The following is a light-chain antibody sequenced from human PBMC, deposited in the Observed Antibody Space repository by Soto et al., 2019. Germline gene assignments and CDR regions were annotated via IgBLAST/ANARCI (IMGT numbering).Light chain of an antibody. CDR3: AAWDDSLSGVV. J-gene: IGLJ3*02. CDR1: TSNLGSNF. V-gene: IGLV1-47*01. Sequence: QSVLTQPPSASGTPGQRVTISCSGSTSNLGSNFIHWYQQLPGAAPKLLISRNNQRPSGVPDRFSGSKSGTSASLAISGLRSEDEADYHCAAWDDSLSGVVFGGGTKLTVL. CDR2: RNN.